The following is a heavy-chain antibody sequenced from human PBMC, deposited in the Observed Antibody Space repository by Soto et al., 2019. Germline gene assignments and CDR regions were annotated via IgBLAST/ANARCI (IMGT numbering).Heavy chain of an antibody. V-gene: IGHV1-46*03. J-gene: IGHJ3*02. D-gene: IGHD3-10*01. CDR2: INPSGGST. CDR3: ARVGYYGSGTSDAFDI. CDR1: GYTFTSYY. Sequence: QVQLVQSGAEVKKPGASVKVSCKASGYTFTSYYMHWVRQAPGQGLEWMGIINPSGGSTSYGQKFQGRVTMTRDTSTSTVYMELSSLRSEDTAVYYCARVGYYGSGTSDAFDIWGQGTMVTVSS.